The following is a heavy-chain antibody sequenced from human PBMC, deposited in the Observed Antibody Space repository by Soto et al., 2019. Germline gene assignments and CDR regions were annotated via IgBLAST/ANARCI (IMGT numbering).Heavy chain of an antibody. CDR1: GFTFSTSA. Sequence: PGGSLRLSCAASGFTFSTSAMSWVRQAPGKGLEWVSAISVSGALTYYADSVKGRFTISRDNSKDTLYLQMNSLRAEDTAVYYCAKDHHYHLPSIWGQGTLVTVSS. CDR2: ISVSGALT. V-gene: IGHV3-23*01. D-gene: IGHD3-10*01. CDR3: AKDHHYHLPSI. J-gene: IGHJ4*02.